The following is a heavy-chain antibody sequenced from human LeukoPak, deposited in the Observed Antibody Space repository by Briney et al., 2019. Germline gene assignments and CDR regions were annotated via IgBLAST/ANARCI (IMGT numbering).Heavy chain of an antibody. Sequence: GASVRVSCKASGYTFTGYYMHWVRQAPGQGLEWMGRINPDSGGTNYAQNFQGRVTMTRDTSINTAYMELTRLTSDDTAVYYCARTYSSGRSENWFGPWGQGTLVTVSS. V-gene: IGHV1-2*06. CDR2: INPDSGGT. J-gene: IGHJ5*02. D-gene: IGHD6-19*01. CDR3: ARTYSSGRSENWFGP. CDR1: GYTFTGYY.